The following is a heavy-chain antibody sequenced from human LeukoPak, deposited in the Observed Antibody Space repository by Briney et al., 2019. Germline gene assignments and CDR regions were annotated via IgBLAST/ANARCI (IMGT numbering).Heavy chain of an antibody. J-gene: IGHJ5*02. CDR1: GGSISSSSYY. Sequence: SETLSLTCTVSGGSISSSSYYWGWIRQPPGKGLEWIGSIYYTGSTYYNPSLKSRVTMFVDTSKNQFSLKLSSVTAADTAVYYCARYYYGSGIHTRFDPWGQGTLVIVSS. D-gene: IGHD3-10*01. CDR2: IYYTGST. V-gene: IGHV4-39*01. CDR3: ARYYYGSGIHTRFDP.